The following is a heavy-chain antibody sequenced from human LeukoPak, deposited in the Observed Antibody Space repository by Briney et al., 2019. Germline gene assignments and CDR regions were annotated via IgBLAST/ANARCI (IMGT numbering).Heavy chain of an antibody. D-gene: IGHD4/OR15-4a*01. CDR1: GGSISSYY. CDR2: IYYSGST. CDR3: ARHSLPLVLDY. J-gene: IGHJ4*02. Sequence: PSETLSLTCTVSGGSISSYYWSWIRQPPGKGLEWIGSIYYSGSTYYNPSLKSRVTISVDTSKNQFSLKLSPVTAADTAVYYCARHSLPLVLDYWGQGTLVTVSS. V-gene: IGHV4-59*05.